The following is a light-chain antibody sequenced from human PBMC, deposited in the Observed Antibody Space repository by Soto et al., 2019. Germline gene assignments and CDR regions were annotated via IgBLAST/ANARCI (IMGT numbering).Light chain of an antibody. Sequence: QSVLTQPASVSGSPGQSITISCTGTNSDVGGYNFVSWYQQHPDKAPKVIIYEGSKRPSGVSNRFSGSKSGNTASLTISGLQAEDEADYYCCSYAGSSTCVFGTGTKVTVL. V-gene: IGLV2-23*01. CDR2: EGS. J-gene: IGLJ1*01. CDR3: CSYAGSSTCV. CDR1: NSDVGGYNF.